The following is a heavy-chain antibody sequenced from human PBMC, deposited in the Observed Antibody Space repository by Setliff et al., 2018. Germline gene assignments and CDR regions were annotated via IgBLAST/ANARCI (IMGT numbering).Heavy chain of an antibody. CDR1: GFTFSTST. D-gene: IGHD3-3*01. Sequence: GGSLRLSCAASGFTFSTSTMSWVRQAPGKGLEWVSTFGMSGTTYYADSVKGRFTISRDNSKSTLYLQIDSLRAEDTALYYCAREVWNIYDNDNSWSGYSDHWGQGTLVTVSS. CDR3: AREVWNIYDNDNSWSGYSDH. J-gene: IGHJ4*02. V-gene: IGHV3-23*01. CDR2: FGMSGTT.